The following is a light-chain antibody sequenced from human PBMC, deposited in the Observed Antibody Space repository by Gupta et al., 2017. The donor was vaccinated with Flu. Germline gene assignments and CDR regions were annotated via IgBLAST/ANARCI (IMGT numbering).Light chain of an antibody. CDR2: GAS. CDR3: QQYVTSLLT. CDR1: QSLSSTD. Sequence: ERATLSCRASQSLSSTDLAWYQHKPGQAPRLLTYGASGRATGIPDRFSGSGSGTDFTLTITRLEPEDFAVYYCQQYVTSLLTFGGGTKVEIK. V-gene: IGKV3-20*01. J-gene: IGKJ4*01.